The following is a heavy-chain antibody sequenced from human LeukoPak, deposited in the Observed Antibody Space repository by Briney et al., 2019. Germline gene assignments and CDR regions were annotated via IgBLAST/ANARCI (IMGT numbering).Heavy chain of an antibody. J-gene: IGHJ6*04. CDR3: ARVYHREDTATVDMDV. CDR2: IYYSGST. Sequence: SETLSLXCTVSGGSISSYYWSWIRQPPGKGLEWIGYIYYSGSTNYNPSLKSRVTISVDTSKNQFSLKLSSVTAADTAVYYCARVYHREDTATVDMDVWGKGTRVTVSS. CDR1: GGSISSYY. D-gene: IGHD5-18*01. V-gene: IGHV4-59*01.